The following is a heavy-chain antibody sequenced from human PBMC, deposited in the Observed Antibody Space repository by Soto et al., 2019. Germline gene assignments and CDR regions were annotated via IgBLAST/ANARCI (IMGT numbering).Heavy chain of an antibody. J-gene: IGHJ5*02. Sequence: PGGSLRLSCAASGFTFSTYTMNWVRQAPGKGLEWVSSITSSDYISYADSVKGRLTISRDNAKNSLFLQMNSLRADDTAVYYCARETEYSNGWTNWFDPWGQGTLVTVSS. CDR3: ARETEYSNGWTNWFDP. V-gene: IGHV3-21*01. CDR2: ITSSDYI. CDR1: GFTFSTYT. D-gene: IGHD6-6*01.